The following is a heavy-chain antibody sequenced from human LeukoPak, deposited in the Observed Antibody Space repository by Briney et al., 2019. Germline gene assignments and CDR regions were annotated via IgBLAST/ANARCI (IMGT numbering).Heavy chain of an antibody. CDR1: GYTFTSYG. J-gene: IGHJ5*02. Sequence: ASVKVSCKASGYTFTSYGISWVRQAPGQGLEWMGGIMPIFGTANYAQKFQGRVTITADESTSTAYMELSSLRSEDTAVYYCARDPPRDGYRYNNWFDPWGQGTLVTVSS. V-gene: IGHV1-69*13. CDR3: ARDPPRDGYRYNNWFDP. CDR2: IMPIFGTA. D-gene: IGHD5-24*01.